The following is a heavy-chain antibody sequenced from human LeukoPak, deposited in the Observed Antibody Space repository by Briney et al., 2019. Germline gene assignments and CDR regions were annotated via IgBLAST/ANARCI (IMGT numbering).Heavy chain of an antibody. V-gene: IGHV3-21*01. J-gene: IGHJ4*02. Sequence: GGSLRLSCAASGFTFSSYSMNWVRQAPGKGLEWVSSISSSSSYIYYADSVKGRFTISRDNAKNSLYLQMNSLRAEDTAVYYFARAGAGAYYFDYWGQGTLVTVSS. D-gene: IGHD7-27*01. CDR3: ARAGAGAYYFDY. CDR2: ISSSSSYI. CDR1: GFTFSSYS.